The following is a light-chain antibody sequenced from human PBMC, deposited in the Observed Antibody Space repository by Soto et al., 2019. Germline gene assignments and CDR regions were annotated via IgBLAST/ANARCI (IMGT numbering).Light chain of an antibody. CDR3: QQYNNWPPI. Sequence: IVMTQSPATLSVSPGERATLSCRASQSVSSNLAWYQQKPGQAPRLLIYGASTRATGIPARFSGSGSGTEFTLTISSLQSEDFAVYYCQQYNNWPPIFGPGTKVDLK. V-gene: IGKV3-15*01. CDR1: QSVSSN. CDR2: GAS. J-gene: IGKJ3*01.